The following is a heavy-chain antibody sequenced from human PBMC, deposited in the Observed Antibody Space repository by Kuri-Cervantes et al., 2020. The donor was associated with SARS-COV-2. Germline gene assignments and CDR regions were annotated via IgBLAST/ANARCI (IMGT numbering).Heavy chain of an antibody. Sequence: GGSLRLSCAASGFTFSSYGMHWVRQAPGKGLEWVAFIRYDGSNKYYADSVKGRFTISRDNSKNTLYLQMNSLRAEDTAVYYCAKIMGYMDYYYYMDVWGKGTTVTVSS. J-gene: IGHJ6*03. V-gene: IGHV3-30*02. CDR3: AKIMGYMDYYYYMDV. CDR2: IRYDGSNK. D-gene: IGHD5-24*01. CDR1: GFTFSSYG.